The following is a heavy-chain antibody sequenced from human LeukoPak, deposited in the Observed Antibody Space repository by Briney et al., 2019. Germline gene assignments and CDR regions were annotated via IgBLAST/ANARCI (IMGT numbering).Heavy chain of an antibody. CDR3: ARDKSDSSGYYYFDY. CDR2: IYYSGRT. D-gene: IGHD3-22*01. V-gene: IGHV4-59*01. Sequence: SETLSLTCNVSGGSISSYYWSWIRQPPGKGLEWIGYIYYSGRTNYNPSLKSRVTISVDTSENQFSLKLSSVTAADTAVYYCARDKSDSSGYYYFDYWGQGTLVTVSS. CDR1: GGSISSYY. J-gene: IGHJ4*02.